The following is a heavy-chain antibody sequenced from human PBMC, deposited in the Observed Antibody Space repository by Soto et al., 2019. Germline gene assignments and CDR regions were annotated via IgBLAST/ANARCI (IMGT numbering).Heavy chain of an antibody. V-gene: IGHV4-59*01. J-gene: IGHJ4*02. CDR1: GGSITSYY. CDR3: VRDYAAGDKGDYFDY. CDR2: IFYSGRT. D-gene: IGHD7-27*01. Sequence: PSETLSLTCTVSGGSITSYYWGWIRQPPGKGLEWIGYIFYSGRTNYNPSLKSRVTISLDTSNKQFSLKLSSVTAADTAVYYCVRDYAAGDKGDYFDYWGQGILVTVSS.